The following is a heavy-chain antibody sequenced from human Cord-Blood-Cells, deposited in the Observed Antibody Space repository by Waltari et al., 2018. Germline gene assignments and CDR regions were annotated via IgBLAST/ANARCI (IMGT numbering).Heavy chain of an antibody. Sequence: EVQLVETGGGLIQPGGSLRLSCAASGFTVRSNYMSWLRQAPGKGLEWVSVIYSGGSTYYADSVKGRFTISRDNSKNTLYLQMNSLRAEDTAVYYCARDRGEAYGMDVWGQGTTVTVSS. D-gene: IGHD7-27*01. V-gene: IGHV3-53*02. CDR1: GFTVRSNY. CDR3: ARDRGEAYGMDV. J-gene: IGHJ6*02. CDR2: IYSGGST.